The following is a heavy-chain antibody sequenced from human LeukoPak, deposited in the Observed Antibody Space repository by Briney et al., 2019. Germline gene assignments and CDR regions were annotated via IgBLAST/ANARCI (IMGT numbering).Heavy chain of an antibody. CDR1: GFTFSSYP. J-gene: IGHJ4*02. CDR2: IDTSGST. CDR3: AKYSGSSSRVFDY. Sequence: PGGSLRLSCAGSGFTFSSYPMTWVRQAPGKGLDWVSTIDTSGSTDYADSVKGRFTISRDNSKNTLYLQMNSLRAEDTAVYFCAKYSGSSSRVFDYWGQGTLATVSP. D-gene: IGHD6-6*01. V-gene: IGHV3-23*01.